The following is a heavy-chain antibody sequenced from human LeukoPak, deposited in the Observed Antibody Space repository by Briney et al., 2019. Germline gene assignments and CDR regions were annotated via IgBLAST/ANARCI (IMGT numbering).Heavy chain of an antibody. CDR1: GFTFTSSA. D-gene: IGHD6-19*01. CDR2: IVVGSGNT. V-gene: IGHV1-58*02. Sequence: SVKVSCKASGFTFTSSAMQWVRQARGQRLEWIGWIVVGSGNTNYAQKFQERVTITRDMSTSTAYMELSSLRSEDTAVYYCAAVAGHNPNDAFDIWGQGTMVTVSS. CDR3: AAVAGHNPNDAFDI. J-gene: IGHJ3*02.